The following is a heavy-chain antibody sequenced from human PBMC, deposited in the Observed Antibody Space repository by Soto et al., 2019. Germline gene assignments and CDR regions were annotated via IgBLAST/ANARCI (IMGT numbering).Heavy chain of an antibody. CDR1: GFTFSSYA. V-gene: IGHV3-30-3*01. D-gene: IGHD5-18*01. CDR3: ARGPLWGTAMVLGYFDL. CDR2: ISYDGSNK. J-gene: IGHJ2*01. Sequence: QVQLVESGGGVVQPGRSLRLSCAASGFTFSSYAMHWVRQAPGKGLEWVAVISYDGSNKYYADSVKGRFTISRDNSKNTLYLQMNSLRAEDTAVYYCARGPLWGTAMVLGYFDLWGRGTLVTVSS.